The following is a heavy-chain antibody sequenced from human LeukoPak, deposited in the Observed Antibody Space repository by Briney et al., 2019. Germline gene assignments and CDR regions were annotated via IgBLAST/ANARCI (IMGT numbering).Heavy chain of an antibody. CDR1: GVSISSSSYY. CDR3: ARYYYGSGSYYYFDS. V-gene: IGHV4-39*01. D-gene: IGHD3-10*01. J-gene: IGHJ4*02. Sequence: SETLPLTCNVSGVSISSSSYYWGWIRQPPGKGLEWIGSIYSSGSTYYNSSLNSRVTISIDTSKNQVSLKMSSVTAADTAVYYCARYYYGSGSYYYFDSWGQGTLVTVSS. CDR2: IYSSGST.